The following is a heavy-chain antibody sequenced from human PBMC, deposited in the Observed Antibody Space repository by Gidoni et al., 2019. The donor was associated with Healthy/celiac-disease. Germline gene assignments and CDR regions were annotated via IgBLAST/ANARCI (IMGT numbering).Heavy chain of an antibody. Sequence: EVQLVESGGGLVKPVGSLRLSCAASGFTFSSYSMNWVRQAPGKGLEWVSSISSSSSYIYYADSVKGRFTISRDNAKNSLYLQMNSLRAEDTAVYYCARDGSSPDPYYYYGMDVWGQGTTVTVSS. CDR3: ARDGSSPDPYYYYGMDV. CDR1: GFTFSSYS. V-gene: IGHV3-21*01. CDR2: ISSSSSYI. D-gene: IGHD1-26*01. J-gene: IGHJ6*02.